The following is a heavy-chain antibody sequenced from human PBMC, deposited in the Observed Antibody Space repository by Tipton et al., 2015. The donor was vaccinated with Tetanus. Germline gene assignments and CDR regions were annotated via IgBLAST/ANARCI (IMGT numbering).Heavy chain of an antibody. V-gene: IGHV4-61*08. D-gene: IGHD3-3*01. CDR2: ISSSGST. J-gene: IGHJ5*02. CDR1: GGSLRSGDYY. CDR3: ARANYDFPKKGPFDP. Sequence: TLSLTCTVSGGSLRSGDYYWSWIRQPPGKGLEWLAYISSSGSTNSNYSLKSRITISRDTSKNQFSLKLTSVTAADTAVYYCARANYDFPKKGPFDPWGQGTLVSVSS.